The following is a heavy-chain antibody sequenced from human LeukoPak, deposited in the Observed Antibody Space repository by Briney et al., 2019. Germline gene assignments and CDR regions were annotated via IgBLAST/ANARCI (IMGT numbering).Heavy chain of an antibody. V-gene: IGHV4-34*01. CDR2: INHSGST. CDR1: GGSFSGYY. D-gene: IGHD3-10*01. Sequence: SETLSLTCAVYGGSFSGYYWSWIRQPPGKGLEWIGEINHSGSTNYNPSLKSRVTISVDTSKNQFSLKLSSVTAADTAVYYCARGLTMVRGVRYWGQGTLVTVSS. CDR3: ARGLTMVRGVRY. J-gene: IGHJ4*02.